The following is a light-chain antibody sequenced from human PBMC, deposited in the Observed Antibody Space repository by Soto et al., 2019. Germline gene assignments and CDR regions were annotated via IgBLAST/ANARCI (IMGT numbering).Light chain of an antibody. J-gene: IGLJ1*01. CDR1: SSDVDGYDY. CDR3: SSYASGTSLI. V-gene: IGLV2-14*01. Sequence: QSALTQPDSVSGTPGQSITISCAGTSSDVDGYDYVSWYQQHPGKAPKLMIYEVTNRPSGVSNRFSGSKTVNTASLNISGLHAEDEADYYCSSYASGTSLIFGTGTKVTVL. CDR2: EVT.